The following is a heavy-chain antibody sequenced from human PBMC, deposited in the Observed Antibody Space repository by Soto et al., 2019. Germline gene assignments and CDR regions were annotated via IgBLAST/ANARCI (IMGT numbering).Heavy chain of an antibody. CDR3: VVQVVIAVAGKLPFYYYYYMDG. D-gene: IGHD6-19*01. Sequence: ASVKVSCKASGYTFTSYYMHWVRQAPGQGLEWMGIINPSGGSTSYAQKYQGRVTMTRDTSTSTVYMELSSLRSEDTAVYYCVVQVVIAVAGKLPFYYYYYMDGWGKGTTVTVSS. CDR1: GYTFTSYY. V-gene: IGHV1-46*01. J-gene: IGHJ6*03. CDR2: INPSGGST.